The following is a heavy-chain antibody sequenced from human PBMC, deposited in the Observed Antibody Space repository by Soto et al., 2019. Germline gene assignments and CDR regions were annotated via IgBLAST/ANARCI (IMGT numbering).Heavy chain of an antibody. CDR3: TRGRGNYYYYGMDV. V-gene: IGHV4-4*07. CDR1: GGSSSNYY. D-gene: IGHD3-10*01. J-gene: IGHJ6*02. Sequence: PSETLSLTCTVSGGSSSNYYWIWVRQPAGKGLEWIGHIYTSGSTNYNPSLKGRVTMSLDTSKNQFSLKLTSVTAADTAVYYCTRGRGNYYYYGMDVWGQGTTVTVS. CDR2: IYTSGST.